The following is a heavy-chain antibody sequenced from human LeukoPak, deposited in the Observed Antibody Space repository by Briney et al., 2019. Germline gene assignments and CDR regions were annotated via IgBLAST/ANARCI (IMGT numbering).Heavy chain of an antibody. Sequence: GGSLRLSCAASGFTFSSYSMNWVRQAPGKGLEWVSSISSSSSYIYYADSVKGRFTISRDNAKNSLYLQMNSLRAEDTAVYYCARIYDSSGYSIYFFDYWGQGTLVTVSS. D-gene: IGHD3-22*01. CDR1: GFTFSSYS. CDR2: ISSSSSYI. J-gene: IGHJ4*02. V-gene: IGHV3-21*01. CDR3: ARIYDSSGYSIYFFDY.